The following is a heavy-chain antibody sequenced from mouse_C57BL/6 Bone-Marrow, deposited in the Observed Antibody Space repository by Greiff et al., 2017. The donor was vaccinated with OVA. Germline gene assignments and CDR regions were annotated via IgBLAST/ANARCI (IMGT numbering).Heavy chain of an antibody. CDR1: GFTFSDYY. V-gene: IGHV5-12*01. Sequence: EVKLVESGGGLVQPGGSLKLSCAASGFTFSDYYMYWVRQTPEKRLEWVAYISNGGGSPYYPDTVTGRFTISRDNAKNTLYLQMSRLKSEDTAMYYCARNYYDYDRPYHWYFDVWGTGTTVTVSS. CDR2: ISNGGGSP. D-gene: IGHD2-4*01. J-gene: IGHJ1*03. CDR3: ARNYYDYDRPYHWYFDV.